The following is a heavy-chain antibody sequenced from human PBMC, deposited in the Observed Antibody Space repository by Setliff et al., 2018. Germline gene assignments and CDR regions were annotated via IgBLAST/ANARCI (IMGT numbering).Heavy chain of an antibody. CDR1: GYSISSGYY. D-gene: IGHD3-22*01. V-gene: IGHV4-38-2*01. CDR2: IYHSGST. Sequence: SETLSLTCAVSGYSISSGYYWGWIRQPPGKGLEWIGSIYHSGSTYYNPSLKSRVTISVDTSKNQLSLRLTSVTAADTALYYCARGLHDTSDDYYVGAFDMWGLGTKVTVSS. J-gene: IGHJ3*02. CDR3: ARGLHDTSDDYYVGAFDM.